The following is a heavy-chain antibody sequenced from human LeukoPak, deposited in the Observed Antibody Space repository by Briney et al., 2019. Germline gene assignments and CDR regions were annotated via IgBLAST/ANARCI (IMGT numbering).Heavy chain of an antibody. D-gene: IGHD3-22*01. CDR3: ARDGYYYDSSGYT. J-gene: IGHJ4*02. Sequence: ASVKVSCKASGGTFSSYAISWVRQAPGQGLEWMGRVNPNSGGTNYAQKFQGRVTMTRDTSISTAYMELSRLRSDDTAVYYCARDGYYYDSSGYTWGQGTLVTVSS. V-gene: IGHV1-2*06. CDR2: VNPNSGGT. CDR1: GGTFSSYA.